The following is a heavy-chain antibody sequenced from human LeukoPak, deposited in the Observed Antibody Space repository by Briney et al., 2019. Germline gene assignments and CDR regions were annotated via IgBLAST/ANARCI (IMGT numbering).Heavy chain of an antibody. Sequence: PSETLSLTCTVSDGSISNYYWSWIRQPPGKGLEWIGNIYYSGSTSYNPSLKSRLTISVDTSKNQFSLGLTSVTAADTAVYFCAGAYSSGRSYFDYWGQGTLVTVSA. CDR2: IYYSGST. D-gene: IGHD6-19*01. V-gene: IGHV4-59*01. CDR3: AGAYSSGRSYFDY. J-gene: IGHJ4*02. CDR1: DGSISNYY.